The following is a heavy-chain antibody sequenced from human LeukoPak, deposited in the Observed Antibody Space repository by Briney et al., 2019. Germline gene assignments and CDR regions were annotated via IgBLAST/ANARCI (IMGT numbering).Heavy chain of an antibody. Sequence: PGGSLRLSCAASGFTFSSYGMHWVRQAPGKGLEWVAVIWYDGSNKYYADSVKGRFTISRDNSKSTLYLQMNSLRAEDTAVYYCAREGDVDTAMVFDYWGQGTLVTVSS. CDR2: IWYDGSNK. V-gene: IGHV3-33*01. J-gene: IGHJ4*02. CDR1: GFTFSSYG. CDR3: AREGDVDTAMVFDY. D-gene: IGHD5-18*01.